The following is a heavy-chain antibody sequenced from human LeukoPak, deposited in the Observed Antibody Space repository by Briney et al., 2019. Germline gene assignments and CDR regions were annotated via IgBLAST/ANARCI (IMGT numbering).Heavy chain of an antibody. D-gene: IGHD6-13*01. CDR3: AKVGGDSSSWYYYYYYMDV. J-gene: IGHJ6*03. CDR1: GFTFSSYG. CDR2: IRYDGSNK. V-gene: IGHV3-30*02. Sequence: HPGRSLRLSCAASGFTFSSYGMHWVRQAPGKGLEWVAFIRYDGSNKYYADSVKGRFTISRDNSKNTLYLQMNSLRAEDTAVYYCAKVGGDSSSWYYYYYYMDVWGKGTTVTISS.